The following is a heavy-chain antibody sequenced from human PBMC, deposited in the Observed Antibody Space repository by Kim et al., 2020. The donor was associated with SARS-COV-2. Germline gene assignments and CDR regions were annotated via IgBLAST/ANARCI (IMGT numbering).Heavy chain of an antibody. V-gene: IGHV4-59*01. Sequence: ALKSGVTISVDTSKNQFSLKLSSVTAADTAVYYCARFRYEWFGEAVLDYWGHGTLVTVSS. CDR3: ARFRYEWFGEAVLDY. D-gene: IGHD3-10*01. J-gene: IGHJ4*01.